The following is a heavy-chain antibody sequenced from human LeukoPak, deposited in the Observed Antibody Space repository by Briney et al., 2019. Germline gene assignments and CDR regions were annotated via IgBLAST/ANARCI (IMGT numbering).Heavy chain of an antibody. J-gene: IGHJ4*02. CDR2: INHSGST. V-gene: IGHV4-34*01. D-gene: IGHD6-13*01. CDR1: GGSFSGYY. Sequence: PSETLSLTCAAYGGSFSGYYWSWIRRPPGKGLEWIGEINHSGSTNYNPSLKSRVTISVDTSKNQFSLKLSSVTAADTAVYYCAQAGDLAAAGLFDYWGQGTLVTVSS. CDR3: AQAGDLAAAGLFDY.